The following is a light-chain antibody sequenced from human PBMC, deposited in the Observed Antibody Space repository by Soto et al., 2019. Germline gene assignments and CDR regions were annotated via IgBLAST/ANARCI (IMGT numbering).Light chain of an antibody. V-gene: IGLV2-14*03. J-gene: IGLJ1*01. CDR3: SSYTSSSLHV. CDR1: SSDVGGYNY. CDR2: DVS. Sequence: QPVLTQPASVSGSPGQSITISCTGTSSDVGGYNYVSWYQQHPGKAPKLMIYDVSNRPSGVSNRFSGSKSGNTASLTISGLQAEDEADYYCSSYTSSSLHVFGTGTKLPS.